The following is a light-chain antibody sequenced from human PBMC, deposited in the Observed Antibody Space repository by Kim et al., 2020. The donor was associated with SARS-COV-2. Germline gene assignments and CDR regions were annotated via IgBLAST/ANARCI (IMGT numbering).Light chain of an antibody. Sequence: DIVMTQSPDSLAVSLGERATINCKSSQSVLYSSNNKNYLAWYQQKPGRPPKLLIYWASTRESGVPDRFSGSGSGTDFTLTISSLQAEDVAVYYCQQYYSTPMYTFGQGTKLEI. CDR1: QSVLYSSNNKNY. CDR2: WAS. CDR3: QQYYSTPMYT. V-gene: IGKV4-1*01. J-gene: IGKJ2*01.